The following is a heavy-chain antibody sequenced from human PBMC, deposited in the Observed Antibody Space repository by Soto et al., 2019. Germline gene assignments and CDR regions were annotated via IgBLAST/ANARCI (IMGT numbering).Heavy chain of an antibody. CDR2: IIPILGIA. Sequence: QVQLVQSGAEVKKPGSSVKVSCKASGGTFSSYTISWVRQAPGQGLEWMGRIIPILGIANYAQKFQGRVTITADNSTSTAYMELSSLRSEDTAVYYCADTQTGYGAFDIWGQGTMVTVSS. CDR1: GGTFSSYT. CDR3: ADTQTGYGAFDI. J-gene: IGHJ3*02. V-gene: IGHV1-69*02. D-gene: IGHD6-13*01.